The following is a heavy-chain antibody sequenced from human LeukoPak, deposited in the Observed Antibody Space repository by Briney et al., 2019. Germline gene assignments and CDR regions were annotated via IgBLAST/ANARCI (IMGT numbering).Heavy chain of an antibody. CDR3: AKGGYNYYYFDY. CDR1: GFTFSSYG. V-gene: IGHV3-30*18. D-gene: IGHD5-12*01. CDR2: ISYDGSNK. Sequence: GGSLRLSCAASGFTFSSYGMHWVRQAPGKGLEWVAVISYDGSNKYYADSVKGRFTISRDNSKNTLYLQMNSLRVEDTAVYYCAKGGYNYYYFDYWGQGTLVTVSS. J-gene: IGHJ4*02.